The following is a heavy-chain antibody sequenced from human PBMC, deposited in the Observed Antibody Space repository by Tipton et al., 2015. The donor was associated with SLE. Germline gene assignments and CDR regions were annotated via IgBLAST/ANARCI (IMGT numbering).Heavy chain of an antibody. V-gene: IGHV4-39*07. CDR2: IYYTGNT. J-gene: IGHJ2*01. Sequence: TLSLTCTVSGGSISSTSYYWGWIRQPPGKGLEWIGTIYYTGNTFYNPSLKSRVTISVDTSKNQFSLRLTSVTAADTAVYYCARSGSSGWFFDLWGRGTLVTVSS. CDR1: GGSISSTSYY. CDR3: ARSGSSGWFFDL.